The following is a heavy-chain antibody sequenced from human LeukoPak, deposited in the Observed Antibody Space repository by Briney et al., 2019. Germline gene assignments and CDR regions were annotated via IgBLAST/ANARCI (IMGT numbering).Heavy chain of an antibody. Sequence: ASVKVSCKASGYTFTGYYMHWVRQAPGQGLEWMGWINPNSGGTNYAQKFQGRVTMARDTSISTAYMELSRLRSDDTAVYYCARARGAPWAEYYYYGMDVWGQGTTVTVSS. D-gene: IGHD1-26*01. CDR3: ARARGAPWAEYYYYGMDV. V-gene: IGHV1-2*02. CDR2: INPNSGGT. J-gene: IGHJ6*02. CDR1: GYTFTGYY.